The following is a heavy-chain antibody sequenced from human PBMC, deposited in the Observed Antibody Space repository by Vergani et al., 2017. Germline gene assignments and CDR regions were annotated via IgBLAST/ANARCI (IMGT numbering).Heavy chain of an antibody. J-gene: IGHJ3*02. D-gene: IGHD3-9*01. CDR1: GYSISSGYY. Sequence: QVQLQESGPGLVKPSETLSLTCTVPGYSISSGYYWGWIRQPPGKGLEWIGGIYHSGSTYYNPSLKRRVTISVDTSKNQFSLKLSSVTAADTAVYYCASTPDYDILTGYPEDAFDIWGQGTMVTVSS. CDR3: ASTPDYDILTGYPEDAFDI. CDR2: IYHSGST. V-gene: IGHV4-38-2*02.